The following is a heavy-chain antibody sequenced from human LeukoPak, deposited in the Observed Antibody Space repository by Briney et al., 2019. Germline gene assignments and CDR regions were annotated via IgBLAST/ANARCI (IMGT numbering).Heavy chain of an antibody. CDR2: IYYSGST. D-gene: IGHD6-19*01. V-gene: IGHV4-39*01. CDR1: GGSISNSSYY. J-gene: IGHJ4*02. Sequence: SETLSLTCTVSGGSISNSSYYWGWIRQPPGKGLEWIGSIYYSGSTYYNPSLKSRVTISVDTSKNQFSLKLSSVTAADTAVYYCARAGWLPFDYWGQGTLVTVSS. CDR3: ARAGWLPFDY.